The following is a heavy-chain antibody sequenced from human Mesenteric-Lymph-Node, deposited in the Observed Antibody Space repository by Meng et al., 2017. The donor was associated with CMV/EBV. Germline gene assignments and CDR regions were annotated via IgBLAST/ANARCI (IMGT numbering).Heavy chain of an antibody. CDR1: GFTFSSYA. CDR2: IYSGGGGI. CDR3: ARRGMSTVTYFDY. Sequence: GESLKISCAASGFTFSSYALSWVRQTPGKGLEWVSVIYSGGGGISYADSVKGRFTISRDDSKNILYLQMNSLRAEDTAVYYCARRGMSTVTYFDYWGQGIVVTVSS. J-gene: IGHJ4*02. V-gene: IGHV3-23*03. D-gene: IGHD4-11*01.